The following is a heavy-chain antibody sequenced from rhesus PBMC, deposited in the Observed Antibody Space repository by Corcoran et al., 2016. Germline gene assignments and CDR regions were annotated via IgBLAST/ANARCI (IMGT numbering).Heavy chain of an antibody. V-gene: IGHV4-73*01. CDR1: GGSISGYYY. Sequence: QVKLQQWGEGLVKPSETLSLTCAVYGGSISGYYYWSWIRQAPGKGMEWIGNIDGNRASNNYNPSLTNRVTISKDASKNQFSLKLSSMTVADTAVYYCGRPWDYWGQGVLVTVSS. CDR3: GRPWDY. CDR2: IDGNRASN. J-gene: IGHJ4*01.